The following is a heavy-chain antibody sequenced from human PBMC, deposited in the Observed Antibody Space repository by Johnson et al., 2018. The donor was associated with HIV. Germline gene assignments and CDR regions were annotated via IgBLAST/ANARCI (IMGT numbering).Heavy chain of an antibody. CDR3: AKGGAYCGGDCNAFDI. Sequence: VQLVESGGGLVQPGRSLRVSCAASGFTFDDYVIHWVRQAPGKGLEWVSGVSWKSGNTGYVDSVKGRFTISRDNTNNSLYLQMNSLRAEDTAVYYCAKGGAYCGGDCNAFDIWGQGTMVTVSS. D-gene: IGHD2-21*02. J-gene: IGHJ3*02. V-gene: IGHV3-9*01. CDR1: GFTFDDYV. CDR2: VSWKSGNT.